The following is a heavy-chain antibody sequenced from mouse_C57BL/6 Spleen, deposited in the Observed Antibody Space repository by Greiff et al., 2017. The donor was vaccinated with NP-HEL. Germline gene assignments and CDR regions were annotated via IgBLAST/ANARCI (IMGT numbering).Heavy chain of an antibody. V-gene: IGHV5-4*03. CDR1: GFTFSSYA. CDR3: ARGEGGYYYGSRFDY. CDR2: ISDGGSYT. J-gene: IGHJ2*01. Sequence: EVKLMESGGGLVKPGGSLKLSCAASGFTFSSYAMSWVRQTPEKRLEWVATISDGGSYTYYPDNVKGRFTISRDNAKNNLYLQMSHLKSEDTAMYYCARGEGGYYYGSRFDYWGQGTTLTVSS. D-gene: IGHD1-1*01.